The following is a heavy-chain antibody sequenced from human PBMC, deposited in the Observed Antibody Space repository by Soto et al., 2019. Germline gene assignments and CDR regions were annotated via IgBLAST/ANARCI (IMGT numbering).Heavy chain of an antibody. V-gene: IGHV1-8*01. CDR3: ARGAHFWSGYQYGMDV. CDR2: MNPNSGNT. CDR1: GYTFTSYD. J-gene: IGHJ6*02. Sequence: QVQLVQSGAEVKKPGASVKVSCKASGYTFTSYDINWVRQATGQGLEWMGWMNPNSGNTGYAQKFQGRVTMTRNTYIRTAYMELSSLRSEDTAVYYCARGAHFWSGYQYGMDVWGQGTTVTVSS. D-gene: IGHD3-3*02.